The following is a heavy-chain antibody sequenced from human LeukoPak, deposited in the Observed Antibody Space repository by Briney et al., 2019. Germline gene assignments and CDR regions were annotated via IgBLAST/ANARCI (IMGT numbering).Heavy chain of an antibody. Sequence: TGGSLRLSCAASGFTFSSYWMSWVRQAPGKGLEWVSVISYDGSNKYYADSVKGRFTISRDNSKNTLYLQMNSLRAEDTAVYYCAKDLSIMTTVSTTLDYWGQGTLVTVSS. CDR1: GFTFSSYW. D-gene: IGHD4-17*01. V-gene: IGHV3-30*18. CDR2: ISYDGSNK. CDR3: AKDLSIMTTVSTTLDY. J-gene: IGHJ4*02.